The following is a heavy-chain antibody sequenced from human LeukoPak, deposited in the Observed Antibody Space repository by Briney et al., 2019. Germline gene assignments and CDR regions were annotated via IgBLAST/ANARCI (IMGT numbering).Heavy chain of an antibody. CDR1: GGSISSGSYY. Sequence: SETLSLTCTVSGGSISSGSYYWSWIRQPAGKRLEWIGRIYTSGSTDYNPSLRSRVTISVDPSKNQFSLKLSSVTAADTAVYYCAKGYRSKSGYDSRVFDYWGQGTLVTVSS. CDR2: IYTSGST. J-gene: IGHJ4*02. D-gene: IGHD5-12*01. CDR3: AKGYRSKSGYDSRVFDY. V-gene: IGHV4-61*02.